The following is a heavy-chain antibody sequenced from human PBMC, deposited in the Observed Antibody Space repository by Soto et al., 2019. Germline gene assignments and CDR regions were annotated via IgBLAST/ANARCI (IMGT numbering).Heavy chain of an antibody. CDR1: GGTFSSYT. CDR2: IIPILGIA. J-gene: IGHJ1*01. D-gene: IGHD6-13*01. Sequence: ASVKVSCKASGGTFSSYTISWVRQAPGQGLEWMGRIIPILGIANYAQKFQGRVTITADKSTSTAYMELSSLRSEDTAVYYCARVALAAAGTLEYFPHWGQGTLVTVSS. CDR3: ARVALAAAGTLEYFPH. V-gene: IGHV1-69*02.